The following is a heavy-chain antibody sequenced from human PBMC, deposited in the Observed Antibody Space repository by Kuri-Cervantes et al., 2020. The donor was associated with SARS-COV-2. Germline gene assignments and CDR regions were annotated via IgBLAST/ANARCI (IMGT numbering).Heavy chain of an antibody. CDR2: IYYSGST. CDR1: GGSISSGDYY. Sequence: SETLSLTCTVSGGSISSGDYYWSWIRQPPGKGLEWIGYIYYSGSTYYNPSLKSRVTISVDTSKNQFSLKLSSVTAADTAVYYCARAGIGAVAGNFDYWGQGTLVTVSS. J-gene: IGHJ4*02. D-gene: IGHD6-19*01. V-gene: IGHV4-30-4*08. CDR3: ARAGIGAVAGNFDY.